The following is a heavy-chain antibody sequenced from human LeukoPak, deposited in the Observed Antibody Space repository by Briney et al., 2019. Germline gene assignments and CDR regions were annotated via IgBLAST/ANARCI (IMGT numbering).Heavy chain of an antibody. CDR3: AYYYYGMDV. CDR1: GVTISSYD. CDR2: ICYSGST. V-gene: IGHV4-59*01. J-gene: IGHJ6*02. Sequence: SETLTLSCAASGVTISSYDRRWIRQPPGKGLEWVGYICYSGSTNYNPSLKSRVNISVDTSKNQFSLKLSSVTAADTAVYYWAYYYYGMDVWGQGTTVTVSS.